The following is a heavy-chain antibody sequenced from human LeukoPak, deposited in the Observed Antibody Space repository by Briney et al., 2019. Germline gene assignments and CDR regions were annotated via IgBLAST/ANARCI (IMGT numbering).Heavy chain of an antibody. J-gene: IGHJ6*03. V-gene: IGHV3-48*03. D-gene: IGHD2-2*01. CDR2: ISSSGSTI. Sequence: QTGGSLRLSCAASGFTFSSYEMNWVRQAPGKGLEWVSYISSSGSTIYYADSVKGRFTNSRDNAKNSLYLQMNSLRAEDTAVYYCARVHCSSTSCYYMDVWGKGTTVTVPS. CDR3: ARVHCSSTSCYYMDV. CDR1: GFTFSSYE.